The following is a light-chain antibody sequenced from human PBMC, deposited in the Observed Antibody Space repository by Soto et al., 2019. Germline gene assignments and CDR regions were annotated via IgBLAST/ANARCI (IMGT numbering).Light chain of an antibody. CDR2: EVS. J-gene: IGLJ2*01. Sequence: QSALTQPASVSGSPGQSITISCTGTSSDVGGYKFVSWYQQHPGKVPKLLIYEVSNRPSGVSDRFSASKSGNTASLTISGLQAEDEADYYCSSYTVKGPPHVVFGGGTKLTVL. CDR1: SSDVGGYKF. CDR3: SSYTVKGPPHVV. V-gene: IGLV2-14*01.